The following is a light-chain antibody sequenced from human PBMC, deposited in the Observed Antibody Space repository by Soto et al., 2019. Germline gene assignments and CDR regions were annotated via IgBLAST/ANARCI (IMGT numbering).Light chain of an antibody. CDR1: ESVTNY. CDR2: DVS. J-gene: IGKJ4*01. V-gene: IGKV3-20*01. CDR3: QQYGSPLT. Sequence: EIVLTQSPATLSLSPGERGTRSCRASESVTNYLAWYQQKPGQAPRLFVYDVSSRATGIPDRFSGSGSGTDFTLTISRLEPEDFAVYYCQQYGSPLTFGGGTKVDI.